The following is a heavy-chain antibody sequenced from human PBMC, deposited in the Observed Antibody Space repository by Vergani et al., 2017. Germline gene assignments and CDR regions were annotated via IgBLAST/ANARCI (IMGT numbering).Heavy chain of an antibody. D-gene: IGHD3-3*01. CDR1: GGSISSYY. CDR2: IYYSGST. J-gene: IGHJ6*03. V-gene: IGHV4-59*01. CDR3: ARGTQSNYDFWSGYQDYYYYYMDV. Sequence: QVQLQESGPGLVKPSETLSLTCTVSGGSISSYYWSWIRQPPGKGLEWIGYIYYSGSTNYNPSLKSRVTISVDTSKNQFSLKLSSVTAADTAVYYCARGTQSNYDFWSGYQDYYYYYMDVWGKGP.